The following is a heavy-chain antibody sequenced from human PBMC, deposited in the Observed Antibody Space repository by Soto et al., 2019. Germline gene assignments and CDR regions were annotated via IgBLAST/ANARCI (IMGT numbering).Heavy chain of an antibody. Sequence: SETLSLTCTVSGDSIISGSYYWSWIRQHPGKGLEWIGYIYYSGSTYYDPSLKSRVTISVDTSKNQFSLKLSSVTAADSAVYYCARTAAGTIGDFDYWGQGTLVTVSS. D-gene: IGHD6-13*01. CDR1: GDSIISGSYY. V-gene: IGHV4-31*03. CDR3: ARTAAGTIGDFDY. J-gene: IGHJ4*02. CDR2: IYYSGST.